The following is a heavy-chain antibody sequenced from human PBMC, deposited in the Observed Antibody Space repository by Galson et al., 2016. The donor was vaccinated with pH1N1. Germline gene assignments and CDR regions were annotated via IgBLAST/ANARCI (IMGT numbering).Heavy chain of an antibody. D-gene: IGHD3-22*01. J-gene: IGHJ4*02. CDR3: VRDALDYYDTSGFYFDL. CDR1: RFTFSSYW. Sequence: SLRLSCAASRFTFSSYWMSWVRQAPGKGLEWVASIIQEGSEKYYVDSVKGRFTISRDNAKNSLFPQMNSLRVEDTAVYYCVRDALDYYDTSGFYFDLWGQGTRVTVSS. CDR2: IIQEGSEK. V-gene: IGHV3-7*01.